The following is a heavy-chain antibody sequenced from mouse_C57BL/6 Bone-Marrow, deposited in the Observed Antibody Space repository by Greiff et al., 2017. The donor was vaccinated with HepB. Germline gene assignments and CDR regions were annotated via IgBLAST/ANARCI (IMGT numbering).Heavy chain of an antibody. CDR3: AIMVTTRGYYYAMDY. CDR2: IGPGSGST. Sequence: QVQLQQSGAELVKPGASVKISCKASGYTFTDYYINWVKQRPGQGLEWIGKIGPGSGSTYYNEKFKGKATLTADKSSSTAYMQLSSLTSEDSAVYFCAIMVTTRGYYYAMDYWGQGTSVTVSS. CDR1: GYTFTDYY. V-gene: IGHV1-77*01. D-gene: IGHD2-2*01. J-gene: IGHJ4*01.